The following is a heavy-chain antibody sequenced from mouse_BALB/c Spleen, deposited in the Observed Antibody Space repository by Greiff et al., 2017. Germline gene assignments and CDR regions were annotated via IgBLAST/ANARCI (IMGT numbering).Heavy chain of an antibody. V-gene: IGHV3-2*02. J-gene: IGHJ4*01. D-gene: IGHD2-2*01. Sequence: EVQLQQSGPGLVKPSQSLSLTCTVTGYSITSDYAWNWIRQFPGNKLEWMGYISYSGSTSYNPSLKSRISITRDTSKNQFFLQLNSVTTEDTATYYCARSYGFYAMDYWGQGTSVTVSS. CDR1: GYSITSDYA. CDR2: ISYSGST. CDR3: ARSYGFYAMDY.